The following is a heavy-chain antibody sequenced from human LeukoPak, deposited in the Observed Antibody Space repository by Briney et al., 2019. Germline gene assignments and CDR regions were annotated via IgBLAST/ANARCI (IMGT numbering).Heavy chain of an antibody. J-gene: IGHJ4*02. CDR2: VNSDSGNT. Sequence: ASVTVSCKASGFTFITYDINWVRQATGQGLEWMGWVNSDSGNTGFAQKFQGRVTMTRDTSTNTAYMGLSSLRPEDTAVYYCARGSYDCSSASCYNYWGQGTLVTVSS. D-gene: IGHD2-2*02. CDR3: ARGSYDCSSASCYNY. CDR1: GFTFITYD. V-gene: IGHV1-8*01.